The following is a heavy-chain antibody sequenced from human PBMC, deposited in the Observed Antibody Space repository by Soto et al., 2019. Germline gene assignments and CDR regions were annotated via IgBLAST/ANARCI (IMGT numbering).Heavy chain of an antibody. Sequence: DVQLVESGGGVVQPGGSLRLSCAASGLSFNIYWMHWVRQVPGKGLVWLARINSDGSHTIYVDSVKGRFTISRDNAKTTVFLQMDSLREEDTGVYYCAGGMAGLDVWGQGTTVTVSS. CDR1: GLSFNIYW. J-gene: IGHJ6*02. V-gene: IGHV3-74*01. CDR3: AGGMAGLDV. CDR2: INSDGSHT.